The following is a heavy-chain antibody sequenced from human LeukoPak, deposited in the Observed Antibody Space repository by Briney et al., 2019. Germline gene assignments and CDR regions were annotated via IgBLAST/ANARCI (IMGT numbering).Heavy chain of an antibody. J-gene: IGHJ3*02. D-gene: IGHD2-15*01. V-gene: IGHV3-11*01. Sequence: TGGSLRLSCAASGFTVSSNYMSWVRQAPGKGLEWVSYISSSGSTIYYADSVKGRFTISRDNAKNSLYLQMNSLRAEDTAVYYCARDSALAFDIWGQGTMVTVSS. CDR3: ARDSALAFDI. CDR1: GFTVSSNY. CDR2: ISSSGSTI.